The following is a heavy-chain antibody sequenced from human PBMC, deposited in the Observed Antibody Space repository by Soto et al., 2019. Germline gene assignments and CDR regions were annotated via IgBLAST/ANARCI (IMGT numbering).Heavy chain of an antibody. CDR3: AKVRDFWSGYYQKYYYYYMDV. CDR1: GFTFSSYA. CDR2: ISGSGGST. V-gene: IGHV3-23*01. D-gene: IGHD3-3*01. Sequence: GGSLRLSCAASGFTFSSYAMSWVRQAPGRGLEWVSAISGSGGSTYYADSVKGRFTISRDNSKNKLYLQMNSLRAEDTAVYYCAKVRDFWSGYYQKYYYYYMDVWGKGTTVTVSS. J-gene: IGHJ6*03.